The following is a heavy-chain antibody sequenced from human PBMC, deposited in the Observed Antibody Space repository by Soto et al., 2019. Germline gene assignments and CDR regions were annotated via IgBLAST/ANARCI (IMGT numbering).Heavy chain of an antibody. J-gene: IGHJ4*02. Sequence: EVQLLESGGGLVQPGGSLRLSCAASGFTFSSYAMSWVRQAPGKGLEWVSAISGSGGSTYYADSVKGRFTISRDNSKNILYLQMHSLRAEDTAVYYCAKDRLGYSYGFLDYWGQGTLVAVSS. CDR1: GFTFSSYA. CDR2: ISGSGGST. V-gene: IGHV3-23*01. D-gene: IGHD5-18*01. CDR3: AKDRLGYSYGFLDY.